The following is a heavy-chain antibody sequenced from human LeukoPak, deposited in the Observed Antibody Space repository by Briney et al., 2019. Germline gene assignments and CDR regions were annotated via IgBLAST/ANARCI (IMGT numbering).Heavy chain of an antibody. Sequence: GGSLRLSCVASGFTFSSYEMNWVRQAPGKGLEWLSYIGSSDSTTHYADSVKGRFTISRDNAKNSLYLQMNSLRAEDTAVYYCAREGFWNYYMDVWGKGTTVTVSS. J-gene: IGHJ6*03. D-gene: IGHD1-1*01. CDR1: GFTFSSYE. V-gene: IGHV3-48*03. CDR3: AREGFWNYYMDV. CDR2: IGSSDSTT.